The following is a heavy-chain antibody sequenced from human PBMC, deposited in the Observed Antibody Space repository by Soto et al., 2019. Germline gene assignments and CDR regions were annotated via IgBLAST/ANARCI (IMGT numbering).Heavy chain of an antibody. D-gene: IGHD3-3*01. Sequence: QVPLVQSGPEVKKPGSSVTVSCKASGGTFSSYAISCVRQAPGQGLEWMGGIIPIFGTANYAQKFQGRVTITADESTSTAYMELSSLRSEDTAVEYCARLERANDAFDIWGQGTMVTVSS. V-gene: IGHV1-69*01. CDR3: ARLERANDAFDI. J-gene: IGHJ3*02. CDR2: IIPIFGTA. CDR1: GGTFSSYA.